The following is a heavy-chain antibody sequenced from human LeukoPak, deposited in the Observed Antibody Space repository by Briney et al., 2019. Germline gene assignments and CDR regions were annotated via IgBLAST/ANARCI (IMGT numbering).Heavy chain of an antibody. J-gene: IGHJ4*02. V-gene: IGHV3-30*03. CDR1: GLTFSSYG. CDR2: ISYDGSNK. D-gene: IGHD4-17*01. Sequence: TGGSLRLSCAASGLTFSSYGMHWVRQAPGKGLEWVAVISYDGSNKYYADSVKGRFTISRDNSKNTLYLQMNSLRAEDTAVYYCARGTVTFDYWGQGTLVTVSS. CDR3: ARGTVTFDY.